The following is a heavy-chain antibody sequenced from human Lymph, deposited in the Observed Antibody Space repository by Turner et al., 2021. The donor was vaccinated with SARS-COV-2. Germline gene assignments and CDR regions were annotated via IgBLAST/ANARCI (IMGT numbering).Heavy chain of an antibody. CDR1: GFTFSTYW. Sequence: EVQLVESGGGLVQPGGSLRLSCAASGFTFSTYWMSWVVQAPGKGLEWVANIKQDGSEKYYVDSVKGRFTISRDNAKNSLYLQMNSLRAEDTAVYYCARLSMGDWHFDLWGRGTLVTVSS. D-gene: IGHD1-26*01. CDR2: IKQDGSEK. V-gene: IGHV3-7*01. J-gene: IGHJ2*01. CDR3: ARLSMGDWHFDL.